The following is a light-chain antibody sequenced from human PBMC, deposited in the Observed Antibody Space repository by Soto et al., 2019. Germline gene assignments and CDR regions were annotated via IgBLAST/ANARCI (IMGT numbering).Light chain of an antibody. V-gene: IGKV3-20*01. J-gene: IGKJ1*01. CDR1: QSVSSSF. Sequence: EIVLTQSPGTLSLSPGERATISCRASQSVSSSFLAWYQQKPGQAPMLLIYGASIRATGLPDRFSGSGSGTDFTLTISRVEPEDFAVYYCQQYGSSPWTFGQGTKVEIK. CDR3: QQYGSSPWT. CDR2: GAS.